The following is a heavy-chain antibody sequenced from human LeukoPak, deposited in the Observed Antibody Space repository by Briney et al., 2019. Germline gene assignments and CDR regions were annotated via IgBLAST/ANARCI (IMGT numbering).Heavy chain of an antibody. CDR1: GYTFTGYY. CDR2: INPNSGGT. D-gene: IGHD6-25*01. V-gene: IGHV1-2*02. Sequence: ASVKVSCKASGYTFTGYYMHWVRQAPGQGLEWMGWINPNSGGTNYAQKLQGRVTMTTDTSTSTAYMELRSLRSDDTAVYYCASRLSRGYGFDYWGQGTLVTVSS. CDR3: ASRLSRGYGFDY. J-gene: IGHJ4*02.